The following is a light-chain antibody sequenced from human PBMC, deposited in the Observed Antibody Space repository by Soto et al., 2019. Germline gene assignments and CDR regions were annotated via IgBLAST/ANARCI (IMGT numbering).Light chain of an antibody. CDR3: QQYNNCGLS. V-gene: IGKV3D-15*01. CDR2: GSS. Sequence: IVMTQSPATLSVSPGDEVTLSCRASENVGTNLAWYQQKPGQAPRLLIYGSSTRATGIPATFSGSGSGTEFTLTISSLQSEESAIYYCQQYNNCGLSFGGGTKVEIK. J-gene: IGKJ4*01. CDR1: ENVGTN.